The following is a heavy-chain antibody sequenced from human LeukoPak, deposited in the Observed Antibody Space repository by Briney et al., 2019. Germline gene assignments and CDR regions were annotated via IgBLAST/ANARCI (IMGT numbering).Heavy chain of an antibody. V-gene: IGHV1-2*02. CDR2: INPNSGDT. J-gene: IGHJ6*03. Sequence: GASVKVSCKASGYIFTGYYMHWVRQAPGQGLEWMGWINPNSGDTNYAQKFQGRVTMTRDTSISTAYMELSRLRSDDTAVYYCARVLAAAGKSYYYYYMDVWGKGTTVTISS. CDR1: GYIFTGYY. CDR3: ARVLAAAGKSYYYYYMDV. D-gene: IGHD6-13*01.